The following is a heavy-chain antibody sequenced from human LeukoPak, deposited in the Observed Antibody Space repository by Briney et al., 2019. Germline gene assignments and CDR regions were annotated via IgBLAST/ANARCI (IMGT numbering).Heavy chain of an antibody. CDR2: ISAYNGNT. CDR1: GGTFNSYT. Sequence: ASVKVSCKASGGTFNSYTISWVRQAPGQGLEWMGWISAYNGNTNYAQKLQGRVTMTTDTSTSTAYMELRSLRSDDTAVYYCARGDYSNYGGDYWGQGTLVTVSS. D-gene: IGHD4-11*01. V-gene: IGHV1-18*01. CDR3: ARGDYSNYGGDY. J-gene: IGHJ4*02.